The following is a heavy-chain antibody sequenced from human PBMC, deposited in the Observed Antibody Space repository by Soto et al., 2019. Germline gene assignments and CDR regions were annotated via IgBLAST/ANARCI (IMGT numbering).Heavy chain of an antibody. CDR1: GHTFTGHH. V-gene: IGHV1-2*02. CDR2: IDLDIGDT. J-gene: IGHJ4*02. Sequence: GSVKVSCKASGHTFTGHHMHWVRQAPGQGLEWMGLIDLDIGDTKYAQKFQGRITSTSDTSITTAYMELRGLRSDDTAVYYCGLEPTGTGGFDYWGQGTLVTVSS. CDR3: GLEPTGTGGFDY. D-gene: IGHD7-27*01.